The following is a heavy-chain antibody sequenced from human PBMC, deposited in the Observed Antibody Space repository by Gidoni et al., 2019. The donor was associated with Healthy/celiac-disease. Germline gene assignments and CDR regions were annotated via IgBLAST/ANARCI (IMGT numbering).Heavy chain of an antibody. CDR3: ARELVGATSVAPLYYYYGMDV. V-gene: IGHV1-69*01. J-gene: IGHJ6*02. CDR1: GGTFSSYA. CDR2: IIPIFGTA. Sequence: QVQLVQSGAEVKKPGSSVKVSCKASGGTFSSYAISWVRQAPGQGLEWMGGIIPIFGTANYAQKFQGRVTITADESTSTAYMELSSLRSEDTAVYYCARELVGATSVAPLYYYYGMDVWGQGTTVTVSS. D-gene: IGHD1-26*01.